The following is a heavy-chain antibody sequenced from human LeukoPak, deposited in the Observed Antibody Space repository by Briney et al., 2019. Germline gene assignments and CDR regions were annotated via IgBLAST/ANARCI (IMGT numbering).Heavy chain of an antibody. CDR1: GFTFSSYG. CDR2: MSFDGSHT. D-gene: IGHD3-9*01. J-gene: IGHJ4*02. CDR3: AKERADWRYFDY. V-gene: IGHV3-30*18. Sequence: GGSLRLSCAASGFTFSSYGMHWVRQAPGKGLEWVAVMSFDGSHTYYADSVKGRLTISRDNSKNTLYLQMNSLRAEDTAVYYCAKERADWRYFDYWGQGTLVTVSS.